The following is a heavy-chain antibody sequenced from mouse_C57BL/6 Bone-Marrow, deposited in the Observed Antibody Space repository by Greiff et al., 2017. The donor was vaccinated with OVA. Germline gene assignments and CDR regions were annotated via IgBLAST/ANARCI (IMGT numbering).Heavy chain of an antibody. V-gene: IGHV14-4*01. J-gene: IGHJ4*01. CDR1: GFNIKDDY. CDR2: IDPENGDT. CDR3: TSPRSYYAMDY. Sequence: EVQLQQSGAELVRPGASVKLSCTASGFNIKDDYMHWVKQRPEQGLEWIGWIDPENGDTEYASKFQGKATITADTSSNSAYLQLSSLTSEDTAVYYCTSPRSYYAMDYWGQGASVTVSS.